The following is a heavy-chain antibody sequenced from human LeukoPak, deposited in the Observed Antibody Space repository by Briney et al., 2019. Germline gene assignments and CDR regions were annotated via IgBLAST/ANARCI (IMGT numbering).Heavy chain of an antibody. CDR3: ARGGYDFWSGMRGGYYYYGMDV. D-gene: IGHD3-3*01. CDR2: INPNSGGT. Sequence: ASVKVSCKASGYTFIGYYMHWVRQAPGQGLEWMGWINPNSGGTNYAQKFQGRVTMTTDTSTSTAYMELRSLRSDDTAVYYCARGGYDFWSGMRGGYYYYGMDVWGQGTTVTVSS. CDR1: GYTFIGYY. J-gene: IGHJ6*02. V-gene: IGHV1-2*02.